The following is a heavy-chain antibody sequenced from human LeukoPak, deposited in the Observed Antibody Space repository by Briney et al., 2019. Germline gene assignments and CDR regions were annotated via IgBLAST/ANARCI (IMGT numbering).Heavy chain of an antibody. Sequence: SETLSLTCTVSGGSISSSSYYWGWIRQPPGKGLEWIGSIYYSGSTYYNPSLKSRVTISVDTSKNQFSLKLSSVTAADTAVYYCARTEYYDISTGYPAYFDYWGQGTLVTVSS. J-gene: IGHJ4*02. V-gene: IGHV4-39*01. CDR1: GGSISSSSYY. CDR3: ARTEYYDISTGYPAYFDY. D-gene: IGHD3-9*01. CDR2: IYYSGST.